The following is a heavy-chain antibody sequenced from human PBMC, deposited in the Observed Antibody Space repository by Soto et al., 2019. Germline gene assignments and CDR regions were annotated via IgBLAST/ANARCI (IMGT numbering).Heavy chain of an antibody. CDR1: GFTFSTFD. Sequence: EVQLVESGGGLVQPGGSLRLSCAASGFTFSTFDMNWFRQAPGKGLEWVSYISSSGSPIYYADSMKGRFTISGDNAKNSLFLQMNSLRAEDTAVYYCARYGSGEHYWGQGTLVTVSS. CDR2: ISSSGSPI. D-gene: IGHD6-19*01. CDR3: ARYGSGEHY. V-gene: IGHV3-48*03. J-gene: IGHJ4*02.